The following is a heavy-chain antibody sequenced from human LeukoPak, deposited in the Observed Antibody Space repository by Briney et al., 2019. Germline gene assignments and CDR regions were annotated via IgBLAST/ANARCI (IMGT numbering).Heavy chain of an antibody. V-gene: IGHV3-7*01. Sequence: GGSLRLSCIASGFTINQHAMSWVRQAPVKGLEWVASIRPDGSAVFYVDSVKGRFTFSRDNAKNSLDLQMNSLRAEDTAVYYCARFGLPYSIGLWGQGTMVTVSS. CDR1: GFTINQHA. CDR3: ARFGLPYSIGL. D-gene: IGHD3/OR15-3a*01. J-gene: IGHJ3*01. CDR2: IRPDGSAV.